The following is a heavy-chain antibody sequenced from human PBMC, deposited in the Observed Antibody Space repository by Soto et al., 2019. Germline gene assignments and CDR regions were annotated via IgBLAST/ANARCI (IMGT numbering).Heavy chain of an antibody. V-gene: IGHV2-5*02. CDR1: GFSLSSSGVG. CDR2: IYWDDDK. CDR3: AHESNILTFGGIIVRSNY. D-gene: IGHD3-16*02. Sequence: QITLKESGPTLVKPTQTLTLTCTFSGFSLSSSGVGVGWFRQPPGKALEWLALIYWDDDKRYSTSLKTRLAITTDTAKNQVVLTLTNMDPVDTATYYCAHESNILTFGGIIVRSNYWGQGILVTVSS. J-gene: IGHJ4*02.